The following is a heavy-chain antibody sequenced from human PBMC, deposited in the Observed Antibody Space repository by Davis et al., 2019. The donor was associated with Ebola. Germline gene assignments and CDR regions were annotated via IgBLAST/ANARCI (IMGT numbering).Heavy chain of an antibody. CDR2: IYNSGGVT. J-gene: IGHJ4*02. V-gene: IGHV3-23*01. D-gene: IGHD1-26*01. CDR3: GGAWD. Sequence: GESLKISCAASGFSFRSYGMNWVRQAPGKGLEWVSVIYNSGGVTFYADSVKGRFTISRDNSRNTLYLQMNNLRAEDTALYYCGGAWDWGQGTLVTVSS. CDR1: GFSFRSYG.